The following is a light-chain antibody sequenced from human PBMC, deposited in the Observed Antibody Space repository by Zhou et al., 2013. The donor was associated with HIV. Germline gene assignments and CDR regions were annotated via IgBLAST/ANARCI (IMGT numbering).Light chain of an antibody. CDR2: LGS. CDR1: QSLLHSNGYNY. V-gene: IGKV2-28*01. Sequence: DIVMTQSPLSLPVTPGEPASISCRSSQSLLHSNGYNYLDWYLQKPGQSPQLLIYLGSNRASGVPDRFSGSGSGTDFTLKISRVEAEDAGVYYCMQLLQTPHTFGQGTKLQIK. J-gene: IGKJ2*01. CDR3: MQLLQTPHT.